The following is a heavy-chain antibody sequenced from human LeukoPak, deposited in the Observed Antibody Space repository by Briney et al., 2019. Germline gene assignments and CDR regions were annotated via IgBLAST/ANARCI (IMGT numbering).Heavy chain of an antibody. CDR1: GGSISSRSYY. CDR3: ARVGSGYNSLESYFDY. CDR2: IYYSGST. J-gene: IGHJ4*02. V-gene: IGHV4-39*07. Sequence: TETLSLTCTVSGGSISSRSYYWGWIRQPPGKSMERISRIYYSGSTNYNPSLKSRVTISVDKSKNQFSLKLSSVTAADTAVYYCARVGSGYNSLESYFDYWGQGTLVTVSS. D-gene: IGHD5-24*01.